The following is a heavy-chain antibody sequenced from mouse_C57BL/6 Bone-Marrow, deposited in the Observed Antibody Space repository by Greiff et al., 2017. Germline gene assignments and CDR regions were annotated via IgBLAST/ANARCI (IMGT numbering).Heavy chain of an antibody. Sequence: QVQLKQPGAELVRPGSSVKLSCKASGYTFTSYWMDWVKQRPGQGLEWIGNIYPSDSETHYNQKFKDKATLTVDKSSSTAYMQRSSLTSEDSAVYYCARWGMVTTEAYWGQGTLVTVSA. CDR1: GYTFTSYW. J-gene: IGHJ3*01. CDR3: ARWGMVTTEAY. V-gene: IGHV1-61*01. CDR2: IYPSDSET. D-gene: IGHD2-2*01.